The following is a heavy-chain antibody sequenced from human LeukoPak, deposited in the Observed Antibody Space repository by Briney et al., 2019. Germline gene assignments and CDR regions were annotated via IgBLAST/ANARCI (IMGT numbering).Heavy chain of an antibody. CDR3: ARGRGGSGSYYLDY. V-gene: IGHV4-4*02. CDR2: ISHAGST. J-gene: IGHJ4*02. CDR1: GYSISSGYW. Sequence: PSETLSLTCGVSGYSISSGYWWSWVRQPPGKGLEWIGEISHAGSTYYNPSLKSRVTISVDTSKNQFSLKLSSVTAADTAVYYCARGRGGSGSYYLDYWGQGTLVTVSS. D-gene: IGHD3-10*01.